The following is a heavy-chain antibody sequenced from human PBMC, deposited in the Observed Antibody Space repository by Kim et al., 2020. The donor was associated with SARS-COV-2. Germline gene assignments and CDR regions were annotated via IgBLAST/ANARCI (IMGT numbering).Heavy chain of an antibody. CDR2: IYPADSDA. V-gene: IGHV5-51*01. CDR3: ARHGSTDPSSPWDPFDV. D-gene: IGHD1-26*01. J-gene: IGHJ6*01. CDR1: GYSFVGHW. Sequence: GESLKISCQGSGYSFVGHWIGWVRQVPGKCLERLGLIYPADSDARYSPSFQSQVTMSVAVSTIIAYIHWISLKASDTAIYYCARHGSTDPSSPWDPFDVW.